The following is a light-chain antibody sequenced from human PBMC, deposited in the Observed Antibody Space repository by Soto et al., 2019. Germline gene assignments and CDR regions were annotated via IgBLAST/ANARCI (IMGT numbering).Light chain of an antibody. CDR2: GAS. J-gene: IGKJ2*01. CDR3: QQYGDSPPRYT. Sequence: EIVLTQSPGTLSLSPGERSTLSFMSSQSVSSTYLAWYQQKPGQAPRLLIYGASTRATGIPDRFSGSGSGTDFTLTISRLEPEDFAVYYCQQYGDSPPRYTFGQGTKVDI. CDR1: QSVSSTY. V-gene: IGKV3-20*01.